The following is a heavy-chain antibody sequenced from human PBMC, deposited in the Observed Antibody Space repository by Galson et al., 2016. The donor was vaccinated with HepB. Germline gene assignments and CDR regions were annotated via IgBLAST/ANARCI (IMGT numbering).Heavy chain of an antibody. CDR1: GYTFRRFG. CDR3: ARDLYDSNSRYLNNQYIMDV. Sequence: SVKVSCKASGYTFRRFGISWVRQAPGQGLEWMGWISAYNGDTHYAQKLLGRVAMTTDTSTSTAYMDLRSLRSDDTAVYYCARDLYDSNSRYLNNQYIMDVWGKGTTVTVSS. D-gene: IGHD3-22*01. J-gene: IGHJ6*04. CDR2: ISAYNGDT. V-gene: IGHV1-18*01.